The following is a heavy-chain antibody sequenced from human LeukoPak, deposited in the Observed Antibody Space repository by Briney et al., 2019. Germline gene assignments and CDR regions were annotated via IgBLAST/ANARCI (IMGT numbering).Heavy chain of an antibody. CDR3: AKGQSGWYSGY. CDR1: GFTFSSYG. CDR2: ISYDGSNK. D-gene: IGHD6-19*01. Sequence: TGGSLRLSCAASGFTFSSYGMHWVRQAPGKGLEWVAVISYDGSNKYYADSVKGRFTISRDNSKNTLYLQMNSLRAEDTAIYYCAKGQSGWYSGYWGQGTLVTVSS. J-gene: IGHJ4*02. V-gene: IGHV3-30*18.